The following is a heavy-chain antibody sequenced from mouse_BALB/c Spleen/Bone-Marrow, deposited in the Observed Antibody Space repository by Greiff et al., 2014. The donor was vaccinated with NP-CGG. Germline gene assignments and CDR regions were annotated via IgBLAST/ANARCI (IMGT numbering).Heavy chain of an antibody. V-gene: IGHV1-77*01. CDR3: ARSNSISTATDY. D-gene: IGHD1-2*01. CDR1: GYTFTNYD. Sequence: VQLVESGAELVKPGASVKLSCKASGYTFTNYDINWVRQRPEQGLEWIGWIFPGNGSTNYNEKFKGKATLTTDKSSSTAYMQLSRLTSEDSAVYFCARSNSISTATDYWGQGTTLTGSS. CDR2: IFPGNGST. J-gene: IGHJ2*01.